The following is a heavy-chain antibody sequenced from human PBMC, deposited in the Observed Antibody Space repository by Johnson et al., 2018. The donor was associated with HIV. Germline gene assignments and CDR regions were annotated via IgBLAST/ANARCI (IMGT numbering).Heavy chain of an antibody. CDR1: GFTFSSFG. CDR3: AKDQWSSSWTNDAFAM. J-gene: IGHJ3*02. D-gene: IGHD6-13*01. Sequence: HVQLVESGGGVVQPGRSLRLSCAASGFTFSSFGMHWVRQAPGKGLEWVAVIWYDGSNRYYADSVKGRFTISRDNSRNTLYLQMNSLRVEDTAVYYCAKDQWSSSWTNDAFAMWGQWTMVTVSS. CDR2: IWYDGSNR. V-gene: IGHV3-33*06.